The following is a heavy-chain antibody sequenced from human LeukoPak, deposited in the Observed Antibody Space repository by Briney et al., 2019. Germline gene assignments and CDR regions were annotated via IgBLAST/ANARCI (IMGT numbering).Heavy chain of an antibody. Sequence: ASVKVSCKASGYTFTSYDINWVRQATGQGLEWMGWMNPNSGSTVYAQKFQGRVTMTRNTSISTAYMELSSLRSEDTAVYYCARGLVVVAATARDYWGQGTLVTVSS. D-gene: IGHD2-15*01. V-gene: IGHV1-8*01. CDR3: ARGLVVVAATARDY. CDR2: MNPNSGST. CDR1: GYTFTSYD. J-gene: IGHJ4*02.